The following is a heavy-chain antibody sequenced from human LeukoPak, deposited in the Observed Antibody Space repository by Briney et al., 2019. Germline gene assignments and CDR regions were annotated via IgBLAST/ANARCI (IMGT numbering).Heavy chain of an antibody. CDR2: IFGGGGST. V-gene: IGHV3-23*01. Sequence: GGSLRLSCAASGFTFSSYAMYWVRQAPGKGLEWVSGIFGGGGSTHYADSVKGRFTISRDNSKNTVYLQMNSLRAEDTAVYYCAKTTTGYSSGRFPGWPVDYWGQGTLVTVSS. J-gene: IGHJ4*02. D-gene: IGHD6-19*01. CDR1: GFTFSSYA. CDR3: AKTTTGYSSGRFPGWPVDY.